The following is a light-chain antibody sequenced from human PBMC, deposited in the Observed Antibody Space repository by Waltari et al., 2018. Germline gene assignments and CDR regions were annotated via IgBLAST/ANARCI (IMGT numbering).Light chain of an antibody. CDR2: AAS. Sequence: DLQMTQSPSSLSASVGDRVTLTCRASPSISSYLNWYQQKPGKAPKILIYAASSLQSGVPSRFSGSGSGTDFTLTISSLQPEDFATYYCQQSYSTPRLTFGGGTKVEIK. J-gene: IGKJ4*01. CDR1: PSISSY. CDR3: QQSYSTPRLT. V-gene: IGKV1-39*01.